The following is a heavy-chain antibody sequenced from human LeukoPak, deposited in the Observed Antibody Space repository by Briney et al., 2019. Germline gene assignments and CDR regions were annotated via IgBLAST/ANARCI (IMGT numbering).Heavy chain of an antibody. CDR3: ARDYDYVWGSYRKRKYYFDY. Sequence: SETLSLTSAVYGGSFRGYYWSWIPQRPGEGLEWSGEIYNSGSTNYNPSLKSRVTISVDTSKNQFSLKLSSVTAADTAVYYCARDYDYVWGSYRKRKYYFDYWGQGTLVTVSS. CDR1: GGSFRGYY. D-gene: IGHD3-16*02. CDR2: IYNSGST. J-gene: IGHJ4*02. V-gene: IGHV4-34*01.